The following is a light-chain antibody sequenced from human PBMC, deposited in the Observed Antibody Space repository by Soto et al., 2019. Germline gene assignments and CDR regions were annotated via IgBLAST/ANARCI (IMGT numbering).Light chain of an antibody. V-gene: IGLV2-18*02. CDR1: STDVGSHNS. Sequence: QSALTQPPSVSGSPGQSVTISCCGTSTDVGSHNSVSWYKQAPGTSPKLMIFEVNNRPSGVPDRFSESKSGNTASLTISGLQPEDEADYYCSSYIASITSHVFGTGTKLTVL. CDR3: SSYIASITSHV. J-gene: IGLJ1*01. CDR2: EVN.